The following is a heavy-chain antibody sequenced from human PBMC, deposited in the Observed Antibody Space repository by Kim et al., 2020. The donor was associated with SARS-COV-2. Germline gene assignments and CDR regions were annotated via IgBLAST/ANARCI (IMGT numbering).Heavy chain of an antibody. CDR1: GFTFSSYA. J-gene: IGHJ4*02. V-gene: IGHV3-30*04. Sequence: GGSLRLSCAASGFTFSSYAMHWVRQAPGKGLEWVAVISYDGSNKYYADSVKGRFTISRDNSKNTLYLQMNSLRAEDTAVYYCARDVGITGTTTSFDYWGQGTLVTVSA. CDR2: ISYDGSNK. D-gene: IGHD1-20*01. CDR3: ARDVGITGTTTSFDY.